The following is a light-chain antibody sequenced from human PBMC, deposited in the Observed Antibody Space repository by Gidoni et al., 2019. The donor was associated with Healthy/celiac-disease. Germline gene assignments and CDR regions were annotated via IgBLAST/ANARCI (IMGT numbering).Light chain of an antibody. CDR2: RNN. CDR1: SNNVGNQG. Sequence: QAGLTQPPSVAKGLRQPATLTCTGNSNNVGNQGAAWLQQHQGHPPTRLSYRNNNRPSGISERLSASRSGNTASLTITGLQPEDEADYYCSAWYSSLSAWVFGGGTKLTVL. J-gene: IGLJ3*02. V-gene: IGLV10-54*01. CDR3: SAWYSSLSAWV.